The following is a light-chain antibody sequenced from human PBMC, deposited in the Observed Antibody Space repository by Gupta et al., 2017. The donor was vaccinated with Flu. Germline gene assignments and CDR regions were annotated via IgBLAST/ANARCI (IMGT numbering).Light chain of an antibody. J-gene: IGLJ2*01. CDR1: NIGTKV. Sequence: APGQTARITCGGNNIGTKVVHWYQQKPGQAPVLVVYDYRDRPSGIPERFSGSNSGDTATLSSSRVEAGDEADYYCQVWVSTDVVFGGGTKVTVL. CDR3: QVWVSTDVV. CDR2: DYR. V-gene: IGLV3-21*02.